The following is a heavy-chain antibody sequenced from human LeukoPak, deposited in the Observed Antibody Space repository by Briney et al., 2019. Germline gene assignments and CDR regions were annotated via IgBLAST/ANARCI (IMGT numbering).Heavy chain of an antibody. Sequence: SETLSLTCAVYGGSFSNYYWSWIRQPPGKGLEWIGEINHSGSTNYNPSLKSRVTISVDRSKNQFSLKLSSVTAADTAVYYCAREDYDSSGFDYWGQGTLVTVSS. D-gene: IGHD3-22*01. V-gene: IGHV4-34*01. CDR3: AREDYDSSGFDY. CDR1: GGSFSNYY. J-gene: IGHJ4*02. CDR2: INHSGST.